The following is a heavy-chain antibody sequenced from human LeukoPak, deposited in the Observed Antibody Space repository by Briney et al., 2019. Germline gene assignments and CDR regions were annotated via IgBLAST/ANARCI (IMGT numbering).Heavy chain of an antibody. CDR3: ARYCSIGSCFDY. Sequence: GGSLRLSCAASGLTFSIYWMSWVRQAPGKGLEWVANINQDGSEEYYVDSLKGRFTISRDNAKNSLYLQMNSLRADDTAVYYCARYCSIGSCFDYWGQGTLVTVSS. J-gene: IGHJ4*02. CDR1: GLTFSIYW. D-gene: IGHD2-15*01. V-gene: IGHV3-7*04. CDR2: INQDGSEE.